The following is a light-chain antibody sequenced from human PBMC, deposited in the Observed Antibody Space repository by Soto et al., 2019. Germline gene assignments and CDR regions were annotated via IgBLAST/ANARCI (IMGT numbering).Light chain of an antibody. V-gene: IGLV2-14*01. CDR1: SSDVGGYNY. Sequence: QSALTQPASVSGSPGQSITISCTGTSSDVGGYNYVSWYQQHPGRAPKLMIYEVTNRASGVSNRFSGSQSGNTASLTISGLQAEDEADYYCSSYTSSNTLYVFGTGTKVTVL. CDR2: EVT. CDR3: SSYTSSNTLYV. J-gene: IGLJ1*01.